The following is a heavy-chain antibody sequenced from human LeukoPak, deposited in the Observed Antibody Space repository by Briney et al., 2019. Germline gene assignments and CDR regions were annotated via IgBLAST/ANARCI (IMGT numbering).Heavy chain of an antibody. CDR2: IYSGGST. V-gene: IGHV3-66*01. J-gene: IGHJ6*02. CDR3: ARGPYYYYYGMDV. Sequence: PGGSLRLSCAASGFTVSSNYISWVRQTPGKGLEWVSVIYSGGSTYYADSVKGRFTISRDNSKNTLYLQMNSLRAEDTAVYYCARGPYYYYYGMDVWGQGTTVTVSS. CDR1: GFTVSSNY.